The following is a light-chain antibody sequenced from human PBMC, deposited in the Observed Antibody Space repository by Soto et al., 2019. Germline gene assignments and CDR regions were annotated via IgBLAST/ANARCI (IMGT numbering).Light chain of an antibody. J-gene: IGKJ2*01. CDR2: DAS. V-gene: IGKV3-20*01. Sequence: EVVLTQSPVTLSLSPGERATLSCRASQSFRGLLAWYQQKPGQAPRLLIYDASRRATGLPDRFSGSGSGTDFTLTISRLEPEDFAVYYCQQYGSSNTFGQGTKLEIK. CDR3: QQYGSSNT. CDR1: QSFRGL.